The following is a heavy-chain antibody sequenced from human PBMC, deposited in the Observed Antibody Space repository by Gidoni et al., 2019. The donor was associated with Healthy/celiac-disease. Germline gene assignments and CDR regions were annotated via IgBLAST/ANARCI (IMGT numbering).Heavy chain of an antibody. D-gene: IGHD3-9*01. V-gene: IGHV4-59*08. CDR1: GGTISRYY. Sequence: QVQLQESGPGLVKPSETLSLTCPVSGGTISRYYWSWIRQPPGKGLEWIGYIYYSGSTNSHPSLKSRVTISVDTSKNQFSLKLSSVTAADTAVYYCARHISTGYSTPYYFDYWGQGTLVTVSS. CDR2: IYYSGST. J-gene: IGHJ4*02. CDR3: ARHISTGYSTPYYFDY.